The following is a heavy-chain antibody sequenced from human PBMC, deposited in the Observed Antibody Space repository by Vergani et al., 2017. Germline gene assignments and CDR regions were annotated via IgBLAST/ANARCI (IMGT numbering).Heavy chain of an antibody. J-gene: IGHJ4*02. D-gene: IGHD3-9*01. Sequence: QVQLQQWGAGLLKPSETLSLTCAVYGGSFSGYYWSWIRQPPGKGLEWIGEINHSGSTNYNPSLKSRVTISVDTSTNQFSLKLSSVTAADTAVYYCAGVRYFDWLGYWPRIFDYWGQGTLVTVSS. CDR3: AGVRYFDWLGYWPRIFDY. CDR2: INHSGST. V-gene: IGHV4-34*01. CDR1: GGSFSGYY.